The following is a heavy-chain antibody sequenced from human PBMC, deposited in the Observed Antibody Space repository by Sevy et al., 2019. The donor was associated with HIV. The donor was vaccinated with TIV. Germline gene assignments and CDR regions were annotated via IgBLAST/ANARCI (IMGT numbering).Heavy chain of an antibody. J-gene: IGHJ6*02. V-gene: IGHV3-30*04. CDR1: GFSFSRSP. Sequence: GSLRLSCAASGFSFSRSPMHWVRQAPGKGLEWVAVMSYNGNKKYNGDSVKGRFTISRDDSKNTLYLQMNSLRDEDTAVYYCAGEGVLMGGAIVSYGMDVWGQGTTVTVSS. CDR2: MSYNGNKK. CDR3: AGEGVLMGGAIVSYGMDV. D-gene: IGHD3-16*02.